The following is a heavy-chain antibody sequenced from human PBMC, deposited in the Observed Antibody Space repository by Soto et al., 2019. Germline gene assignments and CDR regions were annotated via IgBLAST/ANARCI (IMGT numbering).Heavy chain of an antibody. Sequence: QVQLVQSGAEVKKPGASVKVSCKASGYTFTSYDINWVRQATGQGLEWMGWMNPNSGNTGYAQKFQGRVTMTRITSISRAYIVLSSLRSEGTAVYYFARDKYYDFWSGYYMRGEYWGQATRVTVSS. V-gene: IGHV1-8*01. CDR3: ARDKYYDFWSGYYMRGEY. CDR2: MNPNSGNT. CDR1: GYTFTSYD. J-gene: IGHJ4*02. D-gene: IGHD3-3*01.